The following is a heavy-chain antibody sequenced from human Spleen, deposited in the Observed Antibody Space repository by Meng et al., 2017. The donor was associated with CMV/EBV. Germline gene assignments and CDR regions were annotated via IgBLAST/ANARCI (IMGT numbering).Heavy chain of an antibody. CDR2: ISVYNGNR. CDR3: ARDKLTFGYEAMSASYFDL. J-gene: IGHJ4*02. Sequence: ASVKVSCKASSYTFTSYGISWVRQAPGQGLEWMGWISVYNGNRNYAQKFQGRVTMTTDTSTSTAYMELRSLRSDDTAVYYCARDKLTFGYEAMSASYFDLWGQGTLVTVSS. CDR1: SYTFTSYG. V-gene: IGHV1-18*01. D-gene: IGHD5-12*01.